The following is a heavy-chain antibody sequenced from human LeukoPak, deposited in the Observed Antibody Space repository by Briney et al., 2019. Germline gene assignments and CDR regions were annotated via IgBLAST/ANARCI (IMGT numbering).Heavy chain of an antibody. CDR2: IYPGDSDT. CDR1: GYSFTSYW. Sequence: GESLKISCKGSGYSFTSYWIGWVRQMPGKGLEWMGIIYPGDSDTRYSPSFQGQVTISADKSISTAYLQWSSLKASDTAMYYCARRGYCSGGSCYSGDYYYYGMDVWGQGTTVTVSS. D-gene: IGHD2-15*01. V-gene: IGHV5-51*01. CDR3: ARRGYCSGGSCYSGDYYYYGMDV. J-gene: IGHJ6*02.